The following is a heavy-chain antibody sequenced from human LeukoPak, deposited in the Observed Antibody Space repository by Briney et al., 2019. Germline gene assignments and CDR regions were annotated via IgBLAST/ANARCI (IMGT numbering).Heavy chain of an antibody. CDR1: GFPFSSYE. Sequence: GGSLRLSCAASGFPFSSYEMNWVRQAPGKGLEWVSYISSSGSTIYYADSVKGRFTISRDNAKNSLYLQMSSLRAEDTAVYYCARAGSYSYGVLFDYWGQGILVTVSS. CDR2: ISSSGSTI. V-gene: IGHV3-48*03. CDR3: ARAGSYSYGVLFDY. J-gene: IGHJ4*02. D-gene: IGHD5-18*01.